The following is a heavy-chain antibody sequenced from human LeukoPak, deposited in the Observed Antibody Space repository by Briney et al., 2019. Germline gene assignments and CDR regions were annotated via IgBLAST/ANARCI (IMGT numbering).Heavy chain of an antibody. J-gene: IGHJ6*03. V-gene: IGHV1-8*01. CDR1: GYTFTSYD. D-gene: IGHD4-23*01. CDR3: ARTYGGNSGHYYYYYMDV. CDR2: MNPNSGNT. Sequence: ASVKVSCKASGYTFTSYDINWVRQATGQGLEGMGWMNPNSGNTGYAQKFQGRVTMTRNTSISTAYMELSSLRSEDTAVYYCARTYGGNSGHYYYYYMDVWGKGTTVTVSS.